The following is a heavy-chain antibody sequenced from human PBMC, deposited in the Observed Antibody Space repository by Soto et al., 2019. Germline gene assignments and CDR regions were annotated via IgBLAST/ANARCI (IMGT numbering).Heavy chain of an antibody. V-gene: IGHV3-74*01. CDR3: VRTSLVVAAATREDY. J-gene: IGHJ4*02. CDR2: INSDGSNT. Sequence: GGSLRLSCAAAGFTFSSYWMHWVRQAPGKGLVWVSRINSDGSNTSYADSVKGRFTISRDNAKNTLYLQMNSRRAEDTAVYYCVRTSLVVAAATREDYWGQGTLVTVSS. D-gene: IGHD2-15*01. CDR1: GFTFSSYW.